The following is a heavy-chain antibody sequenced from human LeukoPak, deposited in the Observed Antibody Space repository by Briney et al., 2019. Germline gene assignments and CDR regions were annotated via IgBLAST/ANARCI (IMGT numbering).Heavy chain of an antibody. J-gene: IGHJ4*02. Sequence: ASVKVSCKASGYTFTSYYMHWVRQAPGQGLEWMGMINPSGGSTSYAQKFQGRVTMTRDTSTTTVYMELSSLRSEDTAMYYCARVDNSGYIHDYWGQGTLVTVSS. CDR3: ARVDNSGYIHDY. CDR2: INPSGGST. D-gene: IGHD3-22*01. CDR1: GYTFTSYY. V-gene: IGHV1-46*01.